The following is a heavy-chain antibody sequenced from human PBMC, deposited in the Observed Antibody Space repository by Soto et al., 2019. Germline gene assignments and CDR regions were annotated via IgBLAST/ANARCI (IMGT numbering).Heavy chain of an antibody. CDR1: GYSFTSYW. CDR2: IDPSDSYT. J-gene: IGHJ6*02. V-gene: IGHV5-10-1*01. CDR3: ARRTTVVHYYYYYGMDV. Sequence: GASLKISCKGSGYSFTSYWISWVRQMPGKGLEWMGRIDPSDSYTNYSPSFQGHVTISADKSISTAYLQWSSLKASDTAVYYCARRTTVVHYYYYYGMDVWGQGTTVTVSS. D-gene: IGHD4-17*01.